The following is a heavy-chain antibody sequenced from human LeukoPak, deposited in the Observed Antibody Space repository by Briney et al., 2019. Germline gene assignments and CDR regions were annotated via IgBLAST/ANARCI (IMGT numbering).Heavy chain of an antibody. J-gene: IGHJ5*02. CDR3: ARDRKGTIFRNWFDP. CDR1: GYTFTGYY. Sequence: GASVKVSCKASGYTFTGYYMHWVRQAPGQGLEWMGWINPNSGGTNYAQKFQGRVTMTRDTSISTAYMELSRLRSDDTAVYYCARDRKGTIFRNWFDPWGQGTLVTVSS. D-gene: IGHD3-9*01. V-gene: IGHV1-2*02. CDR2: INPNSGGT.